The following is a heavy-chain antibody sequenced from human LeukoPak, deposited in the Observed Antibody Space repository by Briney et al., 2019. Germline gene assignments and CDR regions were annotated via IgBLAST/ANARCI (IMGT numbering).Heavy chain of an antibody. CDR3: GRLGIITAAGSNDY. CDR2: IKPDGSEK. V-gene: IGHV3-7*03. Sequence: GGSLRLSCAASGFTFSRYWMTWVRQTPRKGLEWVANIKPDGSEKYYVDSVKGRFTISRDNAKNSLHLQMNSLRAEDTAVYYCGRLGIITAAGSNDYWGQGTLVTVSS. CDR1: GFTFSRYW. D-gene: IGHD6-13*01. J-gene: IGHJ4*02.